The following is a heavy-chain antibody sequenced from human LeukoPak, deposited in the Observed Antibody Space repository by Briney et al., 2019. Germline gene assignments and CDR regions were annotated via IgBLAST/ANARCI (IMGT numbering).Heavy chain of an antibody. D-gene: IGHD1-26*01. J-gene: IGHJ4*02. CDR3: ATGGIYSLLDY. CDR2: LDPEDGGT. Sequence: GASVKVSCKVSGHTLTDLSTHWVRQTHGGGLEWMGGLDPEDGGTIYAQKFQGRVTMTEDTSTDTAYMELSSLRSEDTAVYYCATGGIYSLLDYWGQGTLVTVSS. V-gene: IGHV1-24*01. CDR1: GHTLTDLS.